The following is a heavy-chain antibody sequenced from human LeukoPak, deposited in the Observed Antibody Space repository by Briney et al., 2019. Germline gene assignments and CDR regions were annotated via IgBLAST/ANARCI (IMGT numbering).Heavy chain of an antibody. CDR3: ARRLLLWFGTGANWFDP. D-gene: IGHD3-10*01. CDR1: GGSFSGYY. Sequence: SETLSLTCAVYGGSFSGYYLSWIRQPPGKGLEWIGEINHSGSTNYNPSLKSRVTISVDTSKNQFSLKLSSVTAADTAVYYCARRLLLWFGTGANWFDPWGQGTLVTVSS. J-gene: IGHJ5*02. CDR2: INHSGST. V-gene: IGHV4-34*01.